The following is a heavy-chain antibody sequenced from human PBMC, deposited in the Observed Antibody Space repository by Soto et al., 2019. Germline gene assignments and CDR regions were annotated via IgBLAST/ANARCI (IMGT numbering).Heavy chain of an antibody. Sequence: QVQLVQSGAEVKKPGASVKVSCEASGYTFTGYPIYWVRQAPGQRLEWMGWINGDNGNTQHSQKFQGRVAITRDTSARTAYRELSSLTSEGTAMDYCARGHRGPWYLDPWGRGTLVTVSS. CDR1: GYTFTGYP. D-gene: IGHD3-10*01. CDR3: ARGHRGPWYLDP. V-gene: IGHV1-3*01. CDR2: INGDNGNT. J-gene: IGHJ2*01.